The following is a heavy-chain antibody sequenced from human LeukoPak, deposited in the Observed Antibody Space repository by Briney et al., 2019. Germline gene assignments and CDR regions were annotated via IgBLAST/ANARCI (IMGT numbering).Heavy chain of an antibody. D-gene: IGHD3-3*01. CDR3: AKDLGGVARNWFDP. CDR2: ISYDGSNK. Sequence: SGGSLRLSCAASGFTFSSYGMSWVRQAPGKGLEWVAVISYDGSNKYYADSVKGRFTISRDNSKNTLYLQMNSLRAEDTAVYYCAKDLGGVARNWFDPWGQGTLVTVSS. J-gene: IGHJ5*02. V-gene: IGHV3-30*18. CDR1: GFTFSSYG.